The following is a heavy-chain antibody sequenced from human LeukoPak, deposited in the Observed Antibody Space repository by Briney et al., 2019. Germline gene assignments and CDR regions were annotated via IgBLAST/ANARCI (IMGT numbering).Heavy chain of an antibody. CDR1: GFTFHNFA. D-gene: IGHD3-22*01. V-gene: IGHV3-23*01. CDR2: ISSSGEFT. CDR3: VKDRPNYYESNGDYYKRDGDF. J-gene: IGHJ4*02. Sequence: GGSLRLSCAASGFTFHNFAMSWVRQAPGKGLEWVASISSSGEFTFYADSVKGRFTIFRDNSRYTLYLQMNSLRAEDAAMYYCVKDRPNYYESNGDYYKRDGDFWGQGTLVTVSA.